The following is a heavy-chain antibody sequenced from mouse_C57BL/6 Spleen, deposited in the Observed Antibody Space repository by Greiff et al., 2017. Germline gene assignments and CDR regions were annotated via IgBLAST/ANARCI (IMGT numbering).Heavy chain of an antibody. V-gene: IGHV1-80*01. Sequence: QVHVKQSGAELVKPGASVKISCKASGYAFSSYWMNWVKQRPGKGLEWIGQIYPGDGDTNYNGKFKGKATLTADKSSSTAYMQLSSLTSEDSAVYFCARWITTVRYFDVWGTGTTVTVSS. CDR3: ARWITTVRYFDV. CDR1: GYAFSSYW. J-gene: IGHJ1*03. D-gene: IGHD1-1*01. CDR2: IYPGDGDT.